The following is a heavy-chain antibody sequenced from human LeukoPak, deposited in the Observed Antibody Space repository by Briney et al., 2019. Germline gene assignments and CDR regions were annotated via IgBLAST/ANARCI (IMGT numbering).Heavy chain of an antibody. J-gene: IGHJ4*02. Sequence: GGSLRLSCAASGFTFSSYDMNWVRKAPGKGLEWVSSISSSSSYIYYADSVKGRFTTSRDNAKNSLYLQMSSLRAEDTAVYYCARVTDYYDSSGYRYWGQGTLVTVSS. CDR3: ARVTDYYDSSGYRY. CDR2: ISSSSSYI. V-gene: IGHV3-21*01. D-gene: IGHD3-22*01. CDR1: GFTFSSYD.